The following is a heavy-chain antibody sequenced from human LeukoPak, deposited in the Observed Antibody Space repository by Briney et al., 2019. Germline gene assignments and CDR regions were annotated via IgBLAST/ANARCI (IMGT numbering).Heavy chain of an antibody. D-gene: IGHD5-12*01. CDR1: GGTFSSYA. V-gene: IGHV1-69*04. CDR2: IIPILGIA. Sequence: SVKVSCKASGGTFSSYAISWVRQAPGQGLEWMGRIIPILGIANYAQKFQGRVTITADKSTSTAYMELSSLRSEDTAVYYCASSRGYDVGGYFDYWGQGTLVTVSS. CDR3: ASSRGYDVGGYFDY. J-gene: IGHJ4*02.